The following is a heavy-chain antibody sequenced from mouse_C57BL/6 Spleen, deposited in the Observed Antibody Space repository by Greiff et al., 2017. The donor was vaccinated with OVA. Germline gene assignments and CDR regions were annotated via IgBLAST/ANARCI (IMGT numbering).Heavy chain of an antibody. CDR2: IWGVGST. CDR1: GFSLTSYG. V-gene: IGHV2-6*01. CDR3: ASPYDYDGGFAY. D-gene: IGHD2-4*01. J-gene: IGHJ3*01. Sequence: VHLVESGPGLVAPSQSLSITCTVSGFSLTSYGVDWVRQSPGKGLEWLGVIWGVGSTNYNSALKSRLSISKDNSKSQVFLKMNSLQTDDTAMYYCASPYDYDGGFAYWGQGTLVTVSA.